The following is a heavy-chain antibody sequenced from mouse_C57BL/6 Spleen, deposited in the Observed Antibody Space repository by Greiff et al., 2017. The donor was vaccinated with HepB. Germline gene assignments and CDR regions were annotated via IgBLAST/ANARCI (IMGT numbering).Heavy chain of an antibody. V-gene: IGHV5-6*01. CDR2: ISSGGSYT. J-gene: IGHJ4*01. CDR1: GFTFSSYG. Sequence: EVKLMESGGDLVKPGGSLKLSCAASGFTFSSYGMSWVRQTPDKRLEWVATISSGGSYTYYPDSVKGRFTISRDNAKNTLYLQMSSLKSEDTAMYYCARHEEEMDYWGQGTSVTVSS. CDR3: ARHEEEMDY.